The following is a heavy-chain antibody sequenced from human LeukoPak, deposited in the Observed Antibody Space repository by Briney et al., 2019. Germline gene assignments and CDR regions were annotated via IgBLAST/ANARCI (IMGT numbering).Heavy chain of an antibody. J-gene: IGHJ1*01. D-gene: IGHD6-13*01. CDR1: GGSFSGYY. CDR3: ARGPLRGSSWYVMDATSFYGY. Sequence: PSETLSLTCAVYGGSFSGYYWSWIRQPPGKGLEWIGEINHSGSTNYNPSLKSRVTISVDTSKNQFSLKLSSVPAADTAVYYCARGPLRGSSWYVMDATSFYGYWGQGTLVTVSS. V-gene: IGHV4-34*01. CDR2: INHSGST.